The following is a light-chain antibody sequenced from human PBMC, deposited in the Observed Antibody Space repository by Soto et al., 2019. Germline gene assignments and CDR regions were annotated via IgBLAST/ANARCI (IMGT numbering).Light chain of an antibody. V-gene: IGKV3-11*01. J-gene: IGKJ3*01. Sequence: EIVLTQSPATLSLSPGERATLSCRASQSVSRYLAWYQQKPGQAPRLLIYDASNRATGIPARFSGSGSGTDFTLTISSLEPEDFAVYYCQQRSNWPLGVTFGPGTKVDIK. CDR1: QSVSRY. CDR3: QQRSNWPLGVT. CDR2: DAS.